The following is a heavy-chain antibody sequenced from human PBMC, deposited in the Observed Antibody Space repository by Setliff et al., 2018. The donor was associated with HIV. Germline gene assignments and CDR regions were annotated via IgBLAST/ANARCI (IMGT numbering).Heavy chain of an antibody. CDR3: ASRTGTMVGMDV. CDR2: ISTYSDET. Sequence: ASVKVSCKPSGYTFTTYGLSWVRQAPGQGLEWMGWISTYSDETSSSQNLQGRLTMTTDTSTGTAYMDLRSLRSDDTAVYYCASRTGTMVGMDVWGQGTTVTVSS. D-gene: IGHD1-7*01. J-gene: IGHJ6*02. CDR1: GYTFTTYG. V-gene: IGHV1-18*01.